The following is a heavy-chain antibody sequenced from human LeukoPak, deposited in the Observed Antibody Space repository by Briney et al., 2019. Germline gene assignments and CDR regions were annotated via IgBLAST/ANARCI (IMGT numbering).Heavy chain of an antibody. CDR3: ARDYVESPYSGSYPGY. CDR1: GGSISSSSYY. V-gene: IGHV4-39*07. Sequence: SETLSLTCTVSGGSISSSSYYWGWIRQPPGKGLEWIGSIYYSGSTYYNPSLKSRVTISVDTSKNQFSLKLSSVTAADTAVYYCARDYVESPYSGSYPGYWGQGTLVTVSS. J-gene: IGHJ4*02. D-gene: IGHD1-26*01. CDR2: IYYSGST.